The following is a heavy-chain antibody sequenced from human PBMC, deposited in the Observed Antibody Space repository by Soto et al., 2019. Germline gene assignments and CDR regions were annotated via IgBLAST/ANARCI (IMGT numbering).Heavy chain of an antibody. CDR2: INPSGGST. D-gene: IGHD2-15*01. Sequence: GASVKVSCKASGYTFTSYYMHWVRQAPGQGLEWMGIINPSGGSTSYAQKFQGRVTMTRDTSTSTVYMELSSLRSEDTAVYYCARVYCSGGSCYSIGYWGQGTLVTVSS. V-gene: IGHV1-46*03. CDR1: GYTFTSYY. J-gene: IGHJ4*02. CDR3: ARVYCSGGSCYSIGY.